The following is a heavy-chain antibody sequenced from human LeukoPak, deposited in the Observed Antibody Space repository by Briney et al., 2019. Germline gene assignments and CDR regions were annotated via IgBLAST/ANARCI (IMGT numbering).Heavy chain of an antibody. CDR1: GFTFSSYW. D-gene: IGHD5-18*01. CDR3: ARGGPRGYSYGAIDY. CDR2: INSDGSST. J-gene: IGHJ4*02. V-gene: IGHV3-74*01. Sequence: PGGSLRLSCAASGFTFSSYWMHWVRQAPGKGLVGVSRINSDGSSTSYADSVKGRFTISRDNAKNTLYLQMNSLRAEDTAVYYCARGGPRGYSYGAIDYWGQGTLVTVSS.